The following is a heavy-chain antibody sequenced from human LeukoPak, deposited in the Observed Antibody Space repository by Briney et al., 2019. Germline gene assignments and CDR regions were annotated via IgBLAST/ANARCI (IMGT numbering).Heavy chain of an antibody. CDR3: ARVQSGTVTTVIDY. Sequence: ASETLSLTCTVSGGSISSSSYYWGWIRQPPGKGLEWIGSIYYSGSTYYKPSLKSRVTISVDTSKNQFSLKLSSVTAADTAVYYCARVQSGTVTTVIDYWGQGTLVTVSS. D-gene: IGHD4-11*01. CDR1: GGSISSSSYY. CDR2: IYYSGST. J-gene: IGHJ4*02. V-gene: IGHV4-39*07.